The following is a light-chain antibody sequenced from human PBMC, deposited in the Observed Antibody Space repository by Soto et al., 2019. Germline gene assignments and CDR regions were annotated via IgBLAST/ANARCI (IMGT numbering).Light chain of an antibody. CDR1: QSISSY. CDR3: QQYSDLLSIT. J-gene: IGKJ5*01. Sequence: EIVMTQSPETLSVCAGERATLSCRATQSISSYLAWYQLKPGQAPRLLIYGVSTRATGIPARFSGSGSGTEFTLTISSLQSEDVVVYYCQQYSDLLSITFGQGTRLDMK. V-gene: IGKV3-15*01. CDR2: GVS.